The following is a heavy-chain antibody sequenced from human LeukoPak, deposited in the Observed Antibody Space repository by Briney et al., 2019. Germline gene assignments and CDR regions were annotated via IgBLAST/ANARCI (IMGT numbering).Heavy chain of an antibody. D-gene: IGHD3-22*01. CDR2: IIPIFSTA. V-gene: IGHV1-69*06. CDR1: GGTFSSYG. CDR3: ATVVSTYYYDSSGLGAFDI. J-gene: IGHJ3*02. Sequence: SVKVSCKASGGTFSSYGISWVRQAPGQGLEWMGGIIPIFSTANYAQKFQGRVTMTGDTSTDTAYMELSSLRSEDTAVYYCATVVSTYYYDSSGLGAFDIWGQGTMVTVSS.